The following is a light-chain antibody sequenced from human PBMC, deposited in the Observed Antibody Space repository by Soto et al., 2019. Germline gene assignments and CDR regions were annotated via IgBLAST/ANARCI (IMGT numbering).Light chain of an antibody. Sequence: DIQMTQFPSTLSGSAGDTVSLTCRASQTISTWLAWYQQKPRRAPKLLIYDASTLQSGVSSRFIGFGSGTEFTLTISPLQPDDFATYYCQQYSSYPFTFGPG. CDR2: DAS. CDR1: QTISTW. V-gene: IGKV1-5*01. J-gene: IGKJ3*01. CDR3: QQYSSYPFT.